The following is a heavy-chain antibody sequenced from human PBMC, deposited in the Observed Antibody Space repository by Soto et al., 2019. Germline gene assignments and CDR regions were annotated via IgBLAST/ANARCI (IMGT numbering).Heavy chain of an antibody. CDR3: TSGVIAAAGTDY. V-gene: IGHV4-4*02. J-gene: IGHJ4*02. CDR2: IYHSGGT. Sequence: PSETLSLTCAVSGGSISSNNWWSWVRQPPGKGLEWIGEIYHSGGTNYNPSLMSRVTISLDKSKNQFSLNLNSVTAADTAVYYCTSGVIAAAGTDYWGQGTQVTVS. CDR1: GGSISSNNW. D-gene: IGHD6-13*01.